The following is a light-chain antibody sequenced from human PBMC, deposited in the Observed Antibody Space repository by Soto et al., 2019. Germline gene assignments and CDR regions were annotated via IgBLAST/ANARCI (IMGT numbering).Light chain of an antibody. Sequence: DIQMTQSPPSLSASVGDRVTIICRASQGIRNYLAWYQQKPGKVPRLLIYAASTLQSGVPSRFSGNGSGTDFTLTISSLQPEDVATYYCQKYNSAPSFGGGTKVEIK. CDR2: AAS. J-gene: IGKJ4*01. CDR1: QGIRNY. CDR3: QKYNSAPS. V-gene: IGKV1-27*01.